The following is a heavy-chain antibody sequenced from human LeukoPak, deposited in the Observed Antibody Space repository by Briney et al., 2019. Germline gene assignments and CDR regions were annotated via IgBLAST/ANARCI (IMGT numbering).Heavy chain of an antibody. D-gene: IGHD6-13*01. V-gene: IGHV3-30*02. J-gene: IGHJ5*02. CDR2: IRYDGSNK. CDR3: AKDDEQHRRRFDP. CDR1: GFTFSSYW. Sequence: PGGSLRLSCAASGFTFSSYWMSWVRQAPGKGLEWVAFIRYDGSNKYYADSVKGRFTISRDNSKNTLYLQMNSLRAEDTAVYYCAKDDEQHRRRFDPWGQGTLVTVSS.